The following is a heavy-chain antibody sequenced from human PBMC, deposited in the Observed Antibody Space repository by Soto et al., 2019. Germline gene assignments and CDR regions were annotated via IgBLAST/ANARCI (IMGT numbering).Heavy chain of an antibody. CDR1: GDSMSKYY. CDR3: ARTVGAAYYFDF. CDR2: IYTSGST. J-gene: IGHJ4*02. Sequence: SETLSLTCTVSGDSMSKYYCSWIRQPAGKGLEWIGRIYTSGSTNYNPSLKSRVNMSIDTSNNHFSLNLKSVTAADAAVYYCARTVGAAYYFDFWGQGALVTVSS. V-gene: IGHV4-4*07. D-gene: IGHD1-26*01.